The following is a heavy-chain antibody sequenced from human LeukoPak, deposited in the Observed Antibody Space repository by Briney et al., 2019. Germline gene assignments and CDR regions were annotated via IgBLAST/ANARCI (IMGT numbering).Heavy chain of an antibody. V-gene: IGHV3-9*01. CDR2: ISWNSGSM. J-gene: IGHJ4*02. Sequence: PGGSLRLSCAASGFIFDDYAMHGVRQAPGKGLEWVSGISWNSGSMAYADSVRGRFTISRDNAKNSLQLQMNNLRAEDTALYYCTKGPTEYDSGSLDYWGQGTLVTVSS. D-gene: IGHD6-19*01. CDR3: TKGPTEYDSGSLDY. CDR1: GFIFDDYA.